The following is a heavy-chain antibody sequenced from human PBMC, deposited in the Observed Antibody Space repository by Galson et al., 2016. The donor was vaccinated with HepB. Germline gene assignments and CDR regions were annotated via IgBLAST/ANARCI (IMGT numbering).Heavy chain of an antibody. CDR1: GFTFSTYT. CDR2: ISSSSTYI. D-gene: IGHD3-10*01. V-gene: IGHV3-21*01. CDR3: ARVGVIPYYYYGMDV. J-gene: IGHJ6*01. Sequence: SLRLSCAASGFTFSTYTMNWVRQAPGKGLEWVSSISSSSTYIYYVDSVKGRFTISRDNAKNTVYLQMNSLRVEDTAVYYCARVGVIPYYYYGMDVWGQGTMVIVSS.